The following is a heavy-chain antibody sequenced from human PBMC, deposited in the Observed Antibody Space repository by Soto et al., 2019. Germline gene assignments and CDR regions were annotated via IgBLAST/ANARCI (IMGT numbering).Heavy chain of an antibody. CDR1: GGSISSSSYY. V-gene: IGHV4-61*05. D-gene: IGHD6-19*01. CDR3: ARAIAVAGYYYYYGMDV. CDR2: IYYSGST. Sequence: KPSETLSLTCTVSGGSISSSSYYWGWIRQPPGKGLEWIGYIYYSGSTNYNPSLKSRVTISVDTSKNQFSLKLSSVTAADTAVYYCARAIAVAGYYYYYGMDVWGQGTTVTVSS. J-gene: IGHJ6*02.